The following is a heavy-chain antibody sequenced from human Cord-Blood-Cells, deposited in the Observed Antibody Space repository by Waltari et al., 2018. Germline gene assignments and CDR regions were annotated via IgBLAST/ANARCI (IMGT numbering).Heavy chain of an antibody. CDR3: ARGDSSSYYYYYGMDV. Sequence: QVQLQESGPGLVKPSETLSLTCTVPGGSISSHYWSWIRQPPGKGLEWIGYIYYSGSTNYNPSLKSRVTISVDTSKNQFSLKLSSVTAADTAVYYCARGDSSSYYYYYGMDVWGQGTTVTVSS. J-gene: IGHJ6*02. CDR1: GGSISSHY. D-gene: IGHD6-6*01. CDR2: IYYSGST. V-gene: IGHV4-59*11.